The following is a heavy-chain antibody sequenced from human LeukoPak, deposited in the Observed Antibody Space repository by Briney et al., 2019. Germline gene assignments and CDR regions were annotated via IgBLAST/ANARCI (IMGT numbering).Heavy chain of an antibody. D-gene: IGHD6-13*01. J-gene: IGHJ3*01. CDR2: IRNDGSDK. V-gene: IGHV3-30*02. Sequence: GGSLRLSFAASGFTFSSYAMYWVRQAPGKGLEWVAFIRNDGSDKNHADSVKGRFTISRDNSKNTLFLQMNSLRTEDTGIYYCAKTGSKRAAAGSDAFDRWGQGTMVTVSS. CDR3: AKTGSKRAAAGSDAFDR. CDR1: GFTFSSYA.